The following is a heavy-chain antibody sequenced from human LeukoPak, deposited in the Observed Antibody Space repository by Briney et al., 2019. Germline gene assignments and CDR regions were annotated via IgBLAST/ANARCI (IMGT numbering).Heavy chain of an antibody. CDR2: IYYSETT. Sequence: PSETLSLTCTVSGGSVSSSSYYWGWIRQPPGKGLEWIGNIYYSETTYYNASLKSRVTISVDTSKKHISLKLTSVTSADTAVYYCARRTSGGGLFDYWGQGTLVTVSS. CDR3: ARRTSGGGLFDY. V-gene: IGHV4-39*02. D-gene: IGHD3-10*01. J-gene: IGHJ4*02. CDR1: GGSVSSSSYY.